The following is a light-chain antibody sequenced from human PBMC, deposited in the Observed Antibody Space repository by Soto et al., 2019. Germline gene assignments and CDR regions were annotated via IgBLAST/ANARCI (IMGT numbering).Light chain of an antibody. CDR1: SSNIGINA. CDR2: FDD. CDR3: AAWDDSLNGPI. V-gene: IGLV1-36*01. Sequence: QPVLTQPPSVSEAPRQRVTISCSGSSSNIGINAVNWYQQLPGKAPKLLIYFDDLLPSGVSDRFSGSKSGTSASLAISWLHSEDEADYYCAAWDDSLNGPIFGGGTKLTVL. J-gene: IGLJ2*01.